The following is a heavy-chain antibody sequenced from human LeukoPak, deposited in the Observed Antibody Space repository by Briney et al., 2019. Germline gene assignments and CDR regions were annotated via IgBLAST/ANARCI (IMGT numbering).Heavy chain of an antibody. D-gene: IGHD2-15*01. Sequence: PSEXXXXTCTVXXGSXXSXSYYWGWIRQPPGTGLEWXGSIYYSGSTYYNPSLKSRVTISVDTSKNQLSLKLSPVTAADTAVYYCARRPYCSGGSCYYYMDVWGKGTTVTVSS. CDR3: ARRPYCSGGSCYYYMDV. CDR1: XGSXXSXSYY. CDR2: IYYSGST. V-gene: IGHV4-39*01. J-gene: IGHJ6*03.